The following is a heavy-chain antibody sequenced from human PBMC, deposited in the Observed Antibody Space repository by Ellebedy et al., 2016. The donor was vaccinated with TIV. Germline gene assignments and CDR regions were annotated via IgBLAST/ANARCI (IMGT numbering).Heavy chain of an antibody. CDR1: GFTFSTYW. CDR3: ARAVKNGTSYYFDY. J-gene: IGHJ4*02. V-gene: IGHV3-7*03. Sequence: PGGSLRLSCATSGFTFSTYWMAWVRQAPGKGLEWVANIKEDGSQTYYVGSVKGRFTISRDNAKNSLYLQMNSLRADDTAVYYCARAVKNGTSYYFDYWGQGTLVTVSS. CDR2: IKEDGSQT. D-gene: IGHD1-1*01.